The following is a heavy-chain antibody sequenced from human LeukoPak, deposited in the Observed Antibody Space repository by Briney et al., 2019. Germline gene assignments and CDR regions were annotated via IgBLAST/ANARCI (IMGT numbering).Heavy chain of an antibody. CDR1: GFTFSSYS. V-gene: IGHV3-21*04. D-gene: IGHD5-18*01. Sequence: KAGGSLRLSCAASGFTFSSYSMNWVRQAPGKGLEWVSSISSSSSYIYYADSVKGRFTISRDNAKNSLYLQMNSLRTEDTALYYCAKSGGYSYGYDFDYWGQGTLVTVSS. J-gene: IGHJ4*02. CDR3: AKSGGYSYGYDFDY. CDR2: ISSSSSYI.